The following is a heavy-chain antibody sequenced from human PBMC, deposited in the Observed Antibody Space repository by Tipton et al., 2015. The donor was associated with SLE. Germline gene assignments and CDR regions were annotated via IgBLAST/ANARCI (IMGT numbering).Heavy chain of an antibody. J-gene: IGHJ4*02. CDR3: ARDEYRYDTTGYHLLGHFDF. D-gene: IGHD3-22*01. Sequence: TLSLTCTVSGGSISSGNYYWGWIRQPPGKGLEWIGSISYSGITYYNPSLKSRVTISVDTSKNHFSLNLSSVTAADTAVYYCARDEYRYDTTGYHLLGHFDFWGQGTLVTVSS. V-gene: IGHV4-39*07. CDR1: GGSISSGNYY. CDR2: ISYSGIT.